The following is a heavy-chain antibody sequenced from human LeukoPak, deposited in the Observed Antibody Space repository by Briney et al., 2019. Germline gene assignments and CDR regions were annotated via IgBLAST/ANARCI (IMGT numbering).Heavy chain of an antibody. CDR3: ARRGIVGATTYYYYYGMDV. V-gene: IGHV4-59*08. J-gene: IGHJ6*02. Sequence: SETLSLTCTVSGGSISSYYWSWIRQPPGKGLEWIGCIYYSGSTNYNPSLKSRVTISVDTSKNQFSLKLSSVTAADTAVYYCARRGIVGATTYYYYYGMDVWGQGTTVTVSS. D-gene: IGHD1-26*01. CDR1: GGSISSYY. CDR2: IYYSGST.